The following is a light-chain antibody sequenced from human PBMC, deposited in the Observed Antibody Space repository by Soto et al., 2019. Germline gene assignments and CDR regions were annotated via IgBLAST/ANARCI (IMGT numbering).Light chain of an antibody. V-gene: IGKV1-39*01. CDR1: QTVSTY. Sequence: DILMTQSPSSLSASSGDRVTISGRTSQTVSTYLNWYQHKPGRGPTLLIYAASSLQSGVPSRFSGSGSGTDFTLTISSLQPEDFATYYCQQSYSTSWTFGQGTKVDIK. CDR3: QQSYSTSWT. J-gene: IGKJ1*01. CDR2: AAS.